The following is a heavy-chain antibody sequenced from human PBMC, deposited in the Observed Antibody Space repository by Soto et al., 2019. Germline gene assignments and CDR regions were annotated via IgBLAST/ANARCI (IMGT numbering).Heavy chain of an antibody. CDR2: IYPGDSDI. CDR3: ARQYSSSWYYFDY. V-gene: IGHV5-51*01. CDR1: GYSFSNYW. D-gene: IGHD6-13*01. Sequence: GESLKISCKGSGYSFSNYWIGWVRQMPGKGLEWMAIIYPGDSDIRYSPSFQGQVTISADKSISTAYLQWSSLKASDTAMYYCARQYSSSWYYFDYWGQGTLVTVSS. J-gene: IGHJ4*02.